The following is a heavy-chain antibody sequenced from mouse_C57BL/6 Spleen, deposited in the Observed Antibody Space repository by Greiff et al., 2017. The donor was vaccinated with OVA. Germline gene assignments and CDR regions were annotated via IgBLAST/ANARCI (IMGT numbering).Heavy chain of an antibody. D-gene: IGHD1-1*01. CDR1: GYTFTSYW. V-gene: IGHV1-50*01. CDR2: IDPSDSYT. CDR3: ARGTLVATPRFDY. J-gene: IGHJ2*01. Sequence: QVQLQQPGAELVKPGASVKLSCKASGYTFTSYWMQWVKPRPGQGLEWIGEIDPSDSYTNYNQKFKGKATLTVDTSSSTAYMQLSSLTSEDSAVYYCARGTLVATPRFDYWGQGTTLTFAS.